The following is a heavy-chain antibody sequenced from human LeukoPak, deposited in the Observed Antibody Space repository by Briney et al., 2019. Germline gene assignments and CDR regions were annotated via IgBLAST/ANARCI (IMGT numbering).Heavy chain of an antibody. CDR2: ISAYNGNT. CDR3: ARWGIAVAGNNYYYGMDV. V-gene: IGHV1-18*01. D-gene: IGHD6-19*01. J-gene: IGHJ6*02. Sequence: GASVKVSCKASNYTFTSYGISWVRQAPGQGLEWMGWISAYNGNTNYAQKLQGRVTMTTDTSTSTAYMELRSLRSDDTAVYYCARWGIAVAGNNYYYGMDVWGQGTTVTVSS. CDR1: NYTFTSYG.